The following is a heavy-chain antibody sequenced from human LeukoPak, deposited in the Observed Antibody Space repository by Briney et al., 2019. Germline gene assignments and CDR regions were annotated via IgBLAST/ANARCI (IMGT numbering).Heavy chain of an antibody. CDR3: ARVVISSDAFGI. D-gene: IGHD3-22*01. J-gene: IGHJ3*02. Sequence: GASVKVSCKASGYTFTGYYLHWVRQAPGQGLEWMGWINPNGGGTNYEQKFQGRVTMTRDTSISTAYMELSRLRSDDTAVYYCARVVISSDAFGIWGQGTMVTVSS. CDR1: GYTFTGYY. V-gene: IGHV1-2*02. CDR2: INPNGGGT.